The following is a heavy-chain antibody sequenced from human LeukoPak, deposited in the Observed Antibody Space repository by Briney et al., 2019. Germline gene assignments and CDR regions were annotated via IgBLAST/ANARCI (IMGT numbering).Heavy chain of an antibody. CDR1: GGSFSGYY. CDR2: IYNSANT. D-gene: IGHD5-12*01. Sequence: PSETLSLTCAVYGGSFSGYYWSWIRQPPGKGLEWIGNIYNSANTHYNPSLKTRITMSVDTSKNQFSLKLNSVTAADTGIYYCARHSRSAYTGYENAFDIWGQGTMVTVSS. CDR3: ARHSRSAYTGYENAFDI. J-gene: IGHJ3*02. V-gene: IGHV4-34*10.